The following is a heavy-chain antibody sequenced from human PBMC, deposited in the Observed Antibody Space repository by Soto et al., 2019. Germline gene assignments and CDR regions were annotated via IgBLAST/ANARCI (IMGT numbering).Heavy chain of an antibody. CDR3: ARDRDNELDY. CDR2: IWYDGSNK. D-gene: IGHD2-15*01. Sequence: PGGSLRLSCAASGFTFSSHGMHWVRQAPGKGLEWVAVIWYDGSNKNYADSVKGRFTISRDNSKNTLYLQMNSLRAEDTAVYNCARDRDNELDYWGQGTLVTVSS. CDR1: GFTFSSHG. J-gene: IGHJ4*02. V-gene: IGHV3-33*01.